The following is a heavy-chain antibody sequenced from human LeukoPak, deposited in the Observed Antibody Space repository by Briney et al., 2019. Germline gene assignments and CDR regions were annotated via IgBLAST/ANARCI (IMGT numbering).Heavy chain of an antibody. D-gene: IGHD1-26*01. V-gene: IGHV3-23*01. CDR1: GFTPSTYA. CDR2: ITRRGGSP. Sequence: GRCLRLSCAASGFTPSTYAMSWVRQAPGRSLEWVSSITRRGGSPDYADSVKGRFTISRDNSKNTLYLQMNSLRAEDTAVYYCAKREPSGKYFDYWGQGTLVTLFS. J-gene: IGHJ4*02. CDR3: AKREPSGKYFDY.